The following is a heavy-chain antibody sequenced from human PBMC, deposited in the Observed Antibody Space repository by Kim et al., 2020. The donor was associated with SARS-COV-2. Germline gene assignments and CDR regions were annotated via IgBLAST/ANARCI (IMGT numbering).Heavy chain of an antibody. CDR1: GDSVSSTSST. CDR3: ARRGSRERGYFDA. CDR2: IYYRSSWTS. J-gene: IGHJ4*02. D-gene: IGHD1-26*01. Sequence: SQTLSLTCVISGDSVSSTSSTLNWIRQSPSRGLEWLGRIYYRSSWTSEYEGSVNSRKSINSDTSKNQFSLQLNSVTPEDTAIYYCARRGSRERGYFDAWGQELWVTVSS. V-gene: IGHV6-1*01.